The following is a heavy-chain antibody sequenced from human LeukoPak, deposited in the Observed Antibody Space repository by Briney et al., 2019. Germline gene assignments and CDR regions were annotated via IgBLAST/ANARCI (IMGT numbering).Heavy chain of an antibody. CDR2: IFHTGST. CDR1: GYSISSGYY. J-gene: IGHJ4*02. D-gene: IGHD6-13*01. CDR3: ARDHSSSSEDY. V-gene: IGHV4-38-2*02. Sequence: PSETLSLTCTVSGYSISSGYYWAWIRQPPGKGLEWIGSIFHTGSTYHNPSLKSRVTISVDTSKNQFSLKLNSVTAADTAVYYCARDHSSSSEDYWGQGTLVTVSS.